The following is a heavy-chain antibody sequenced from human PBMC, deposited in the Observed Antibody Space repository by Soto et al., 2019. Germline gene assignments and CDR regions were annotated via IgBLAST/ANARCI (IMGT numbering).Heavy chain of an antibody. CDR3: AREAGGYDFWSGYYFGFDP. Sequence: SETLSLTCTVSGGSISSYYWSWIRQPPGKGLEWIGYIYYSGSTNYNPSLKSRVTISVDTSKNQFSLKLSSVTAADTAVYYCAREAGGYDFWSGYYFGFDPWGQGTLVTVPS. D-gene: IGHD3-3*01. J-gene: IGHJ5*02. CDR2: IYYSGST. CDR1: GGSISSYY. V-gene: IGHV4-59*01.